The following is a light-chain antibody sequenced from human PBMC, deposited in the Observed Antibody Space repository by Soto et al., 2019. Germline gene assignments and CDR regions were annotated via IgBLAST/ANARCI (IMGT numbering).Light chain of an antibody. CDR1: SSNIGSNY. V-gene: IGLV1-47*01. J-gene: IGLJ2*01. Sequence: QSVLTQPPSASVTPGQRVTISCSGSSSNIGSNYVYWYQQLPGTAPKLLIYRNNQRPSGVPDRFSGSKSGTSASLAISGLRSEDEADYYCAAWDDSLSRVFGGGTKLTVL. CDR2: RNN. CDR3: AAWDDSLSRV.